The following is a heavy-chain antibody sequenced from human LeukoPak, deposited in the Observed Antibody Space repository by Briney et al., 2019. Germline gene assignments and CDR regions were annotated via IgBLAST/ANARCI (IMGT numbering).Heavy chain of an antibody. Sequence: PSETLSLTCAASGYSISRGYYWGWIRPPPGKGLEWVGSIYRSETTYYHPSLKSRVTISVDTSKNQFSLKLSSVTAADTAVYYCARHPNYGGNPAGAFDYWGQGTLVTVSS. V-gene: IGHV4-38-2*01. J-gene: IGHJ4*02. CDR3: ARHPNYGGNPAGAFDY. CDR2: IYRSETT. CDR1: GYSISRGYY. D-gene: IGHD4-23*01.